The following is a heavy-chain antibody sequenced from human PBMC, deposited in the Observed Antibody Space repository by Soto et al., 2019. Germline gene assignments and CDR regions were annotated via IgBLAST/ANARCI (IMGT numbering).Heavy chain of an antibody. CDR2: ISWNSGNK. CDR3: AKEAGLVRFFDWLSNGLDV. V-gene: IGHV3-9*01. CDR1: GFTFDDYA. D-gene: IGHD3-9*01. J-gene: IGHJ6*02. Sequence: EVQLVESGGDLVQPGRSLRLSCAASGFTFDDYAMHWVRQAPGKGLEWVSGISWNSGNKGYADSVKGRFTISRDNAKNFLYLELNRLRAADTALYYCAKEAGLVRFFDWLSNGLDVWGQGTAVTVS.